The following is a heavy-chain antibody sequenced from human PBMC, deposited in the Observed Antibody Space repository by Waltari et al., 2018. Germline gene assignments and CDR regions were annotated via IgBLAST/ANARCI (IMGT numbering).Heavy chain of an antibody. CDR2: IYYSGST. CDR3: ARGGYGDYGRDNWFDP. CDR1: GGSISSHY. J-gene: IGHJ5*02. V-gene: IGHV4-59*11. Sequence: QVQLQESGPGLVKPSETLSLTCTVSGGSISSHYWSWIRQPPGKGLEWIGYIYYSGSTNYNPSLKSRVTISVDTSKNQFSLKLSSVTAADTAVYYCARGGYGDYGRDNWFDPWGQGTLVTVSS. D-gene: IGHD4-17*01.